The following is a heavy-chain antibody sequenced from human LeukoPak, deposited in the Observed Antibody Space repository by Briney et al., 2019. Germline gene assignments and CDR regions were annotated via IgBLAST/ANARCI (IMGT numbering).Heavy chain of an antibody. CDR2: IYYTGST. V-gene: IGHV4-59*01. CDR1: SGSISSNY. Sequence: SETLSLTCTVSSGSISSNYWSWIRQPPGKGLEWIGYIYYTGSTNYNPSLKSRVTISVDTSRQQFSLKLRSVTAADTAVYFCARDPFGGDNSAWGQGTLVTVSS. CDR3: ARDPFGGDNSA. D-gene: IGHD4-23*01. J-gene: IGHJ4*02.